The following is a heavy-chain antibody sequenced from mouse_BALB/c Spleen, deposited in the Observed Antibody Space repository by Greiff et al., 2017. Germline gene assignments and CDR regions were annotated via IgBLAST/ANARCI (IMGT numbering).Heavy chain of an antibody. CDR1: GFNIKDTY. J-gene: IGHJ3*01. CDR3: AHGNSFAY. Sequence: VQLKQSGAELVKPGASVKLSCTASGFNIKDTYMHWVKQRPEQGLEWIGRIDPANGNTKYDPKFQGKATITADTSSNTAYLQLSSLTSEDTAVYYCAHGNSFAYWGQGTLVTVSA. V-gene: IGHV14-3*02. D-gene: IGHD2-1*01. CDR2: IDPANGNT.